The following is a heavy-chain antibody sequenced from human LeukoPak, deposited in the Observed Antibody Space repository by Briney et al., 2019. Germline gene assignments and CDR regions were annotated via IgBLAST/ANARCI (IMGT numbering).Heavy chain of an antibody. D-gene: IGHD3-22*01. V-gene: IGHV4-59*01. CDR2: IHQNGNT. Sequence: SETLSLTCSVSGVSISSSYWRWLRQPPGKRLEWIGFIHQNGNTNYNPSLKSRVTMSVDTSKNQFSLQMRSVTAADTAVYYCARGYYDSSGYSNAFDIWGQGTMVAV. CDR1: GVSISSSY. J-gene: IGHJ3*02. CDR3: ARGYYDSSGYSNAFDI.